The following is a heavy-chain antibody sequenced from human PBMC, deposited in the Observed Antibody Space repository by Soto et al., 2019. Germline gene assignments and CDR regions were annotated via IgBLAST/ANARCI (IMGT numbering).Heavy chain of an antibody. CDR3: ARPFCSGGSCYRGAFDY. CDR2: IYYSGST. J-gene: IGHJ4*02. Sequence: SETLSLTCTFSGGSISSYYWSWVRQPPGKGLEWIGYIYYSGSTNYNPSLKSRVTMSVDTSKNQFSLKLTSVTAADTAVYYCARPFCSGGSCYRGAFDYWGQGTLVTVSS. CDR1: GGSISSYY. D-gene: IGHD2-15*01. V-gene: IGHV4-59*01.